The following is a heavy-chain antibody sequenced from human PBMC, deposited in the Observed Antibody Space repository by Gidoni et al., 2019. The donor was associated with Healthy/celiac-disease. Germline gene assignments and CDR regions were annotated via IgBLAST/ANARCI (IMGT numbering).Heavy chain of an antibody. CDR3: ARIGYSYGYGYYYYGMDV. D-gene: IGHD5-18*01. CDR2: INHSGST. Sequence: QVQLQQWGAGLLTPSETLSLTCAVYGGSFSGYYWSWIRQPPGKGLEWIGEINHSGSTNYNPSLKSRVTISVDTSKNQFSLKLSSVTAADTAVYYCARIGYSYGYGYYYYGMDVWGQGTTVTVSS. J-gene: IGHJ6*02. V-gene: IGHV4-34*01. CDR1: GGSFSGYY.